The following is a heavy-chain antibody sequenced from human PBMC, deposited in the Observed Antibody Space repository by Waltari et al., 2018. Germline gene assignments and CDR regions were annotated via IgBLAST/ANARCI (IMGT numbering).Heavy chain of an antibody. D-gene: IGHD3-22*01. CDR3: ARDGYYYDSSGAFDI. CDR1: GGSISSGSYY. V-gene: IGHV4-61*02. J-gene: IGHJ3*02. Sequence: QVQLQESGPGLVKPSQTLSLTCTVSGGSISSGSYYWSWIRQPAGKGLEWIGRIYTSGSTNYNPSLKSRVTISVDTSKKQFSLKPSSVTAADTAVYYCARDGYYYDSSGAFDIWGQGTMVTVSS. CDR2: IYTSGST.